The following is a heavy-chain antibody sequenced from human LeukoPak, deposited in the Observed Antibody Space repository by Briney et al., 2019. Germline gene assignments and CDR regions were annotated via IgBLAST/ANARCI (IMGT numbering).Heavy chain of an antibody. J-gene: IGHJ3*02. V-gene: IGHV1-18*01. CDR2: ISAYNGNT. D-gene: IGHD6-19*01. CDR3: ARDRSRYSSGWTPLKI. Sequence: ASVKVSCKASGYTFTSYGISWVRQAPGQGLEWMGWISAYNGNTNYAQKLQGRVTMTTDTSTSTAYMELRSLRSDDTAVYYCARDRSRYSSGWTPLKIWGQGTMVTVSS. CDR1: GYTFTSYG.